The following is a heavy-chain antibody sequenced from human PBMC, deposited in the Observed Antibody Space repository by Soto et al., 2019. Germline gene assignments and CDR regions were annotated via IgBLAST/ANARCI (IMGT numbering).Heavy chain of an antibody. Sequence: QITLKESGPTLVKPTQTLTLTCTFSGFSLSTSGVGVGWIRQPPGKALEWLALIYWDDDKRYSPSLKSRLTITKDTSKNQVVLTMTNMDPVETATYYCALRPYYYDSSGYYTGGFDYWGQGTLVTVSS. V-gene: IGHV2-5*02. J-gene: IGHJ4*02. CDR2: IYWDDDK. D-gene: IGHD3-22*01. CDR1: GFSLSTSGVG. CDR3: ALRPYYYDSSGYYTGGFDY.